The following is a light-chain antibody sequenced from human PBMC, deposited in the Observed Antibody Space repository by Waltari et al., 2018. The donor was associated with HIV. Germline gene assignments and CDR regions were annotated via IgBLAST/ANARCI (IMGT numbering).Light chain of an antibody. Sequence: EILMTQSPAPLSVSPGERAPLSCRASQSVGRNLAWYQQKPGQAPRLLIYGASTRATGVPATFSGSGSGTEFTLTISSLQSGDFAVYHCQQYDNWPLTFGGGTKVEI. CDR2: GAS. CDR1: QSVGRN. J-gene: IGKJ4*01. V-gene: IGKV3-15*01. CDR3: QQYDNWPLT.